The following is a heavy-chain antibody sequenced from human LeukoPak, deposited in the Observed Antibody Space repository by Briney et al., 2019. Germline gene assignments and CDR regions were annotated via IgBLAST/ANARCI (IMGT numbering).Heavy chain of an antibody. CDR3: ARGPYYYDSSGYYFDY. CDR1: GFTFDDYG. Sequence: GGSLRLSCAASGFTFDDYGMSWVRQAPGKGLEWVSGINWNGGSTGYADSVKGRFTISRDNAKNSLYLQMNSLRAEDTALYYCARGPYYYDSSGYYFDYWGQGTLVTVSS. D-gene: IGHD3-22*01. CDR2: INWNGGST. V-gene: IGHV3-20*04. J-gene: IGHJ4*02.